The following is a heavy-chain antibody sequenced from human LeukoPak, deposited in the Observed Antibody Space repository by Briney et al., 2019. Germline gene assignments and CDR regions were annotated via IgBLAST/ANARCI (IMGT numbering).Heavy chain of an antibody. CDR1: GFTFSSYW. J-gene: IGHJ6*02. CDR3: ARGPRVVATDAMDV. D-gene: IGHD3-22*01. Sequence: GGSLRLYCAASGFTFSSYWMSWVRQAPGKGLEWVANIKQDGSEKYYVDSVKGRFTIFRDNAKNSLYLQMNSLRAEDTAVYYCARGPRVVATDAMDVWGQGTTVTVSS. V-gene: IGHV3-7*01. CDR2: IKQDGSEK.